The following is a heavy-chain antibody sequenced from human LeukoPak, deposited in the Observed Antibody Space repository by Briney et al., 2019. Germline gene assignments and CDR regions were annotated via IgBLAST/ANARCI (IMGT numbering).Heavy chain of an antibody. J-gene: IGHJ3*01. D-gene: IGHD7-27*01. V-gene: IGHV3-53*01. CDR3: ARNMGDWGRAFDL. Sequence: PGGSLRLSCAASGLTVSRNYMSWVRQAPGQGLEWVSIIYSGGSTIYGDSVKGRFTISRDNSKNTLFLHMNSLRAEDTAVYYCARNMGDWGRAFDLWGQGTMVTVSS. CDR1: GLTVSRNY. CDR2: IYSGGST.